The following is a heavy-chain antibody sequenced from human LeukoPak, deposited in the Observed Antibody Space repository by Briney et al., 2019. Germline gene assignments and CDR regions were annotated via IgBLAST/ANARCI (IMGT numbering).Heavy chain of an antibody. J-gene: IGHJ4*02. CDR2: IGDSGVPT. D-gene: IGHD3/OR15-3a*01. V-gene: IGHV3-23*01. Sequence: GGSLRLSCAASQFTFTSYAMSWVRQAPGRGLEWVSSIGDSGVPTYSADSVKGRFTISRDNSQNTLYLQMNSLRADDTAVYYCAKVATWTYFDSWGQGTLVTVSS. CDR1: QFTFTSYA. CDR3: AKVATWTYFDS.